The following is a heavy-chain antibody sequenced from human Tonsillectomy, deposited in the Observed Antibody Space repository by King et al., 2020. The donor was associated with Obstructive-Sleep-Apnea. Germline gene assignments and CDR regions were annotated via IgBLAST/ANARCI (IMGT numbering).Heavy chain of an antibody. CDR3: VRDSSGSPSGY. CDR1: GFTFSNYW. D-gene: IGHD3-22*01. J-gene: IGHJ4*02. CDR2: ITGDGSNT. V-gene: IGHV3-74*01. Sequence: VQLVESGGGLVQPGESLRLSCAASGFTFSNYWMHWVRQAPGKGLVWGSHITGDGSNTTYADSVKGRFTISRDNAKDTLYLQMNSLRAEDTAVYYCVRDSSGSPSGYWGQGTLVTVSS.